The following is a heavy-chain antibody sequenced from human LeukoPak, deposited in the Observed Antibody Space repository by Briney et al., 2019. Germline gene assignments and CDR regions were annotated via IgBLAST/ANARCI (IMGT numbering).Heavy chain of an antibody. D-gene: IGHD3-22*01. CDR2: IIPIFGTA. CDR3: ASHYYDSSGYYYGFDY. V-gene: IGHV1-69*01. J-gene: IGHJ4*02. Sequence: SVKVSCKASGCTFSSYAISWVRQAPGQGLEWMGGIIPIFGTANYAQKFQGRVTITADESTSTAYMELSSLRSEDTAVYYCASHYYDSSGYYYGFDYWGQGTLVTVYS. CDR1: GCTFSSYA.